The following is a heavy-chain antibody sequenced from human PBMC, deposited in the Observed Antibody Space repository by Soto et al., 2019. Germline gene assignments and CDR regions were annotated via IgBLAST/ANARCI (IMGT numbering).Heavy chain of an antibody. CDR2: ISYDGSNK. CDR1: GFTFSSYG. D-gene: IGHD5-18*01. CDR3: AKDLTWIQENPALDY. Sequence: GGSLRLSCAASGFTFSSYGMHWVRQAPGKGLEWVAVISYDGSNKYYADSVKGRFTISRDNSKNTLYLQMNSLRAEDTAVYYCAKDLTWIQENPALDYWGQGTLVTVSS. J-gene: IGHJ4*02. V-gene: IGHV3-30*18.